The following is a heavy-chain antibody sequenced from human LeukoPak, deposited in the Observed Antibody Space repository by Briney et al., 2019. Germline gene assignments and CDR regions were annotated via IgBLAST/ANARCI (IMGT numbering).Heavy chain of an antibody. Sequence: GGSLRLSCAASGFTFSSYGMHWVRQAPGKGLEWVAVISYDGSNKYYADSVKGRFTISRDNSKNTLYLQMNSLRAEDTAVYYRARVRLETYYDFWSGYPGGANYYYYGMDVWGQGTTVTVSS. CDR1: GFTFSSYG. J-gene: IGHJ6*02. V-gene: IGHV3-30*03. D-gene: IGHD3-3*01. CDR2: ISYDGSNK. CDR3: ARVRLETYYDFWSGYPGGANYYYYGMDV.